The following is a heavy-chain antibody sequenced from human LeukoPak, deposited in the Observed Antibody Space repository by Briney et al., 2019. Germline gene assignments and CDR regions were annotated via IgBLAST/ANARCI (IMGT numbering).Heavy chain of an antibody. CDR1: GGSISSYY. J-gene: IGHJ4*02. D-gene: IGHD3-22*01. Sequence: SETLSLTCTVSGGSISSYYWSWIRQPPGKGLEWIGYIYYSGSTNYNPSLKSRATISVDTSKNQFSLKLSSVTAADTAVYYCARAVHYYDRLDYWGQGTLVTVSS. CDR2: IYYSGST. V-gene: IGHV4-59*01. CDR3: ARAVHYYDRLDY.